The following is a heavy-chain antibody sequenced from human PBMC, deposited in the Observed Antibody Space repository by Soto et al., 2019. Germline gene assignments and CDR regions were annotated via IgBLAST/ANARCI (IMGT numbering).Heavy chain of an antibody. D-gene: IGHD1-1*01. V-gene: IGHV3-30*04. J-gene: IGHJ4*02. Sequence: GGSLRLSCAPSGFTFSNYPMHWLRQTPGKGLEWLTVLSFDGKVKHNADSVEGRFTISRDISKNTLYLQMNNLRGEDTAVYYCAREPLRGSADYFDCWGQGTPVTVAS. CDR1: GFTFSNYP. CDR2: LSFDGKVK. CDR3: AREPLRGSADYFDC.